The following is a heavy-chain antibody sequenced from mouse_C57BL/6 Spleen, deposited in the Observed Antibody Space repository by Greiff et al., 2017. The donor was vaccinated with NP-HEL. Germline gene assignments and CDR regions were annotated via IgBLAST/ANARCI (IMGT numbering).Heavy chain of an antibody. V-gene: IGHV3-6*01. J-gene: IGHJ2*01. CDR1: GYSITSGYY. D-gene: IGHD1-1*01. CDR2: ISYDGSN. Sequence: EVQLQESGPGLVKPSQSLSLTCSVTGYSITSGYYWNWIRQFPGTKLEWMGYISYDGSNNYNPSLKNRISNTRDTSKNQFFLKLNSVTTEDTATYYCARGDYYGSSGFDYWGQGTTLTVSS. CDR3: ARGDYYGSSGFDY.